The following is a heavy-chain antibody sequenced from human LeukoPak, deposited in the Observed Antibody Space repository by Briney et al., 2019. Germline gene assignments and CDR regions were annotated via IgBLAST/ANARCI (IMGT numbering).Heavy chain of an antibody. CDR2: ISGSGGST. D-gene: IGHD3-3*01. J-gene: IGHJ4*02. Sequence: GGSLGLSCAASGFTFSSYAMSWVRQAPGKGLEWVSAISGSGGSTYYADSVKGRFTISRDNSRNTLYLQMNSLRAEDTAVYYCATHYDFWSGYSLDYWGQGTLVTVSS. CDR1: GFTFSSYA. CDR3: ATHYDFWSGYSLDY. V-gene: IGHV3-23*01.